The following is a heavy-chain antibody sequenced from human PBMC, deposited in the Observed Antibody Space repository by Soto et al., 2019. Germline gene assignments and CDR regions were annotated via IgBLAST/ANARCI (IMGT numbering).Heavy chain of an antibody. V-gene: IGHV3-30*09. CDR2: ISHDGSDK. CDR3: ARRDWENEYAIGV. D-gene: IGHD1-26*01. J-gene: IGHJ6*02. Sequence: VQLVESGGGEVQPGRSLRLSCAASGFTYTDFALHWFRQAPGKGLEWVAVISHDGSDKYYADSVKGRFAISRYNPKATLFLEMLSLRDEVTAVHYCARRDWENEYAIGVWGGGNAV. CDR1: GFTYTDFA.